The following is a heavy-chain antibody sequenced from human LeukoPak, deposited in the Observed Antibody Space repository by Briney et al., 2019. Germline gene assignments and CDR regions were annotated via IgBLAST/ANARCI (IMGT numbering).Heavy chain of an antibody. CDR2: ISGSGGST. CDR1: GFTFSSYG. Sequence: TGGSLRLSCAASGFTFSSYGMSWVRQAPGKGLEWVSAISGSGGSTYYADSVKGRFTISRDNAKNSLYLQMNSLRAEDTAVYYCARHWEWFGELSEFDIWGQGTMVTVSS. J-gene: IGHJ3*02. D-gene: IGHD3-10*01. V-gene: IGHV3-23*01. CDR3: ARHWEWFGELSEFDI.